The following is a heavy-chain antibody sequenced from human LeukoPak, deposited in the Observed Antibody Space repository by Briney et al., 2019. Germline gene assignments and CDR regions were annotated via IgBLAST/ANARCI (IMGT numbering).Heavy chain of an antibody. D-gene: IGHD4/OR15-4a*01. CDR2: IRGSDGHT. CDR1: GFIFSNYV. J-gene: IGHJ4*02. Sequence: GGSLRLSCAASGFIFSNYVMNWVRQAPGKGLEWVAAIRGSDGHTYYSDSVKGRFTISRDNSKNTLWLQMNSLRVEDTAIYYCAKPRGQGGNYGDFDYWGQGTLVTVSS. V-gene: IGHV3-23*01. CDR3: AKPRGQGGNYGDFDY.